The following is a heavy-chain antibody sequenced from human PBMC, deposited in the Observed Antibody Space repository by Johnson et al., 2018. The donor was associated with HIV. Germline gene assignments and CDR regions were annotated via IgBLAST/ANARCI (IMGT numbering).Heavy chain of an antibody. CDR3: ARAGRQQLVLDAFDL. D-gene: IGHD6-13*01. Sequence: VQLVESGGGLVQPGRSLRLSCAASGFTFDDYAMHWVRQAPGKGLEWVSGISWNSGSIGYADSVKGRFTISRDNSKNTLYLQMNSLRAEDTAVYYCARAGRQQLVLDAFDLWGQGTMVTVSS. CDR2: ISWNSGSI. J-gene: IGHJ3*01. V-gene: IGHV3-9*01. CDR1: GFTFDDYA.